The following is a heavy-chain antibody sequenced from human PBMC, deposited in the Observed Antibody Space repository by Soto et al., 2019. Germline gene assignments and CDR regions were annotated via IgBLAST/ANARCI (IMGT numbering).Heavy chain of an antibody. V-gene: IGHV1-3*01. CDR1: GYTFTSYA. J-gene: IGHJ6*02. CDR2: INAGNGNT. CDR3: AREGPIQLFSYYYVMDV. Sequence: ASVKVSCKASGYTFTSYAMHWVRQAPGQRLEWMGWINAGNGNTKYSQKFQGRVTITRDTSASTAYMELSSLRSEDTAVYYCAREGPIQLFSYYYVMDVWGQGTTVTVSS. D-gene: IGHD5-18*01.